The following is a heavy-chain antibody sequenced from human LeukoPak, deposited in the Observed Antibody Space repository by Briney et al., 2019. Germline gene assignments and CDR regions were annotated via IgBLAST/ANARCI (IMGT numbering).Heavy chain of an antibody. CDR3: ARACGYSGYDFGSGYWFDP. J-gene: IGHJ5*02. CDR1: GGSISSGGYS. D-gene: IGHD5-12*01. CDR2: IYHSGST. Sequence: SQTLSLTCAVSGGSISSGGYSWSWIRQPPGKGLEWIGYIYHSGSTYYNPSLKSRVTISVDRSKNQFSLKLGSVTAADTAVYYCARACGYSGYDFGSGYWFDPWGQGTLVTVSS. V-gene: IGHV4-30-2*01.